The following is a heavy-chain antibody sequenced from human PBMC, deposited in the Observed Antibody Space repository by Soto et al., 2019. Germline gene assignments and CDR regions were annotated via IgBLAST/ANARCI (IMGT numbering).Heavy chain of an antibody. CDR3: AREGPSSWYYYYYGMDV. Sequence: ETLSLTCTVSGGSISSSSYYWGWIRQPPGKGLEWIGSIYYSGSTYYNPSLKSRVTISVDTSKNQSSLKLSSVTAADTAVYYCAREGPSSWYYYYYGMDVWGQGTTVTVSS. D-gene: IGHD6-13*01. CDR1: GGSISSSSYY. J-gene: IGHJ6*02. CDR2: IYYSGST. V-gene: IGHV4-39*02.